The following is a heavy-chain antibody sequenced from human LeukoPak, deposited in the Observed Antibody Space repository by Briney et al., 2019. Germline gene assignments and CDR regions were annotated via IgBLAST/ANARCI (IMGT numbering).Heavy chain of an antibody. V-gene: IGHV3-30*02. Sequence: GSLRLSCAASGFTFSGYGMHWVRQAPGKGLEWVAFIRYDGSNEYYADSVKGRFTISRDNAKNSLYLQMNSLRAEDTAVYYCARARGANTAMVRPLFGYWGQGTLVTVSS. CDR2: IRYDGSNE. J-gene: IGHJ4*02. CDR1: GFTFSGYG. D-gene: IGHD5-18*01. CDR3: ARARGANTAMVRPLFGY.